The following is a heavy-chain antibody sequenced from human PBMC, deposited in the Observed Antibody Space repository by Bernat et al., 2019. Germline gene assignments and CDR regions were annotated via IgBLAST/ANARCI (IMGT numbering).Heavy chain of an antibody. J-gene: IGHJ3*02. Sequence: QVQLESGPGLVKPSQTLSLTCTVSGGSISSGGYYWSWIRQHPGKGLEWIGYIYYSGSTYYNPSLKSRVTISVDTSKNQFSLKLSSVTAADTAVYYCAREDSSSWYNAFDIWGQGTMVTVSS. CDR3: AREDSSSWYNAFDI. CDR1: GGSISSGGYY. CDR2: IYYSGST. V-gene: IGHV4-31*03. D-gene: IGHD6-13*01.